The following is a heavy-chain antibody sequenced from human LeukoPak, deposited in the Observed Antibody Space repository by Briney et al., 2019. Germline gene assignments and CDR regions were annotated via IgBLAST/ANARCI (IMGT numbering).Heavy chain of an antibody. Sequence: PGGSLRLSCVGSGFTFKTYNLNWVRQAPGKGLEWVAHISGSSITIYYADSVKGRFTISRDNAKNAVYLQMDNVRVEDTAVYYCARVSYGSGLDYWGQGTLVTVSS. V-gene: IGHV3-48*04. D-gene: IGHD3-10*01. CDR3: ARVSYGSGLDY. CDR2: ISGSSITI. CDR1: GFTFKTYN. J-gene: IGHJ4*02.